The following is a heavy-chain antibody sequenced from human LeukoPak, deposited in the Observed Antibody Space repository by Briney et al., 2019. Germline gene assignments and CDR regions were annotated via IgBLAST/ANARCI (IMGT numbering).Heavy chain of an antibody. CDR2: INHSGST. CDR3: ARHWRYYDSSGYYYVEDWFDP. J-gene: IGHJ5*02. Sequence: PSETLSLTCAVYGGSFSGYYWSWIRQPPGKGLEWIGEINHSGSTNYNPSLKSRVTISVDTSKNQFSLKLSSVTAADTAVYYCARHWRYYDSSGYYYVEDWFDPWGQGTLVTVSS. CDR1: GGSFSGYY. V-gene: IGHV4-34*01. D-gene: IGHD3-22*01.